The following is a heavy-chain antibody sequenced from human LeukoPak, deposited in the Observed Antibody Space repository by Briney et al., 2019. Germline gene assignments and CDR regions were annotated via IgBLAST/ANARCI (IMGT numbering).Heavy chain of an antibody. D-gene: IGHD3-9*01. J-gene: IGHJ4*02. Sequence: GGSLRLSCAASGFTFDDYAMHWVRQAPGKGLEWVSGISWNSGSIGYADSVKGRFTISRDNAKNSLYLQMNSLRAEDTAVYYCASSGGYYDILTGGWGQGTLVTVSS. CDR3: ASSGGYYDILTGG. CDR2: ISWNSGSI. CDR1: GFTFDDYA. V-gene: IGHV3-9*01.